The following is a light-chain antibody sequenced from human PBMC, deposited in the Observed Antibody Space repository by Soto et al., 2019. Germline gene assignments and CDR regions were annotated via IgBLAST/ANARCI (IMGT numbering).Light chain of an antibody. CDR2: GNT. CDR3: QSYDSSLREYV. V-gene: IGLV1-40*01. Sequence: QSVLTQPPSVSGAPGQRVTISCTGSSSNIGAGYDVHWYQQVPGTAPNLLIDGNTNRPSGVPDRFSGSKSGTSASLAITGLQAEDEADYYCQSYDSSLREYVCGTGTKVTVL. J-gene: IGLJ1*01. CDR1: SSNIGAGYD.